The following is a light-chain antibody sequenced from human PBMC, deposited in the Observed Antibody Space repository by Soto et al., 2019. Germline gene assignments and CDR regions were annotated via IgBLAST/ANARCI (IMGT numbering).Light chain of an antibody. Sequence: SYELTQPPSVSVAPGKTARITCERSNIGSYSVHWYLQKPGQAPVLVISYYTDRTSGIPERFSGSNSGNTANLTISRVEAGDEADYYWQVLDSSTVLVLFGGGNKLTVL. CDR3: QVLDSSTVLVL. CDR1: NIGSYS. J-gene: IGLJ2*01. V-gene: IGLV3-21*04. CDR2: YYT.